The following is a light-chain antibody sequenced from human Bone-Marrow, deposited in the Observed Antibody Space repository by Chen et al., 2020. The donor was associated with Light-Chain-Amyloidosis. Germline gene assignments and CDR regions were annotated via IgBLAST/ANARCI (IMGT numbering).Light chain of an antibody. V-gene: IGLV3-25*03. CDR3: QSADSSGTYEVI. CDR2: RDT. CDR1: DLPTEY. Sequence: SYKLTQPPSVSVSPGQTARITCSGDDLPTEYSYWYQQKPGQAPVLVIHRDTERPSGISERFSGSSSVTTATLTISAVQAEDEADYHCQSADSSGTYEVIFGGGTKLTVL. J-gene: IGLJ2*01.